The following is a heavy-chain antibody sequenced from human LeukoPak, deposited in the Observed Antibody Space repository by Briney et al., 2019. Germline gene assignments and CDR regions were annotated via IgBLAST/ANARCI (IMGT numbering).Heavy chain of an antibody. V-gene: IGHV4-34*01. CDR1: GGSFSGYY. J-gene: IGHJ4*02. D-gene: IGHD4-17*01. Sequence: SETLSLTCAVYGGSFSGYYWSWIRQPPGKGLEWIGEINHSGSTNYNPSLKSRVTISVDTSENQFSLKLSSVTAADTAVYYCARRYVQYYGDYSSPFDYWGQGTLVTVSS. CDR2: INHSGST. CDR3: ARRYVQYYGDYSSPFDY.